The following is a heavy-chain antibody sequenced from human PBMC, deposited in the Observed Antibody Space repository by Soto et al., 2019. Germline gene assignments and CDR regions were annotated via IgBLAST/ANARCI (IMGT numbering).Heavy chain of an antibody. V-gene: IGHV3-23*01. CDR2: ISGSGGST. Sequence: SLRLSCAASGFTFSSYAMSWVRQAPGKGLEWVSAISGSGGSTYYADSVKGRFTISRDNSKNTLYLQMNSLSAEDTAVYYCAKDPRYSSSTRNWFDPWGQGTLVTVSS. D-gene: IGHD6-13*01. J-gene: IGHJ5*02. CDR1: GFTFSSYA. CDR3: AKDPRYSSSTRNWFDP.